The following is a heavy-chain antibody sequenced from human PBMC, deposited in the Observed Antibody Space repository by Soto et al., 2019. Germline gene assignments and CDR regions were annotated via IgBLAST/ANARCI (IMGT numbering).Heavy chain of an antibody. CDR2: ISSSSTTK. CDR3: ARDGCSGSNCLNWFDP. CDR1: GFTFSSYS. V-gene: IGHV3-48*01. Sequence: PWGSLRLSCAASGFTFSSYSMNWVRQAPGKGLEWVSYISSSSTTKYYADSVKGRFTISRDNAKNSLYLQMNSRRAEDTAVYYCARDGCSGSNCLNWFDPWGQGTLVTVSS. J-gene: IGHJ5*02. D-gene: IGHD2-15*01.